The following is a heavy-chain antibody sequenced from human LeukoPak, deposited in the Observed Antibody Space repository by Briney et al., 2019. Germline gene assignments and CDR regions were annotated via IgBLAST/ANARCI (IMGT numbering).Heavy chain of an antibody. V-gene: IGHV3-23*01. J-gene: IGHJ3*02. CDR2: IRSSGVSA. CDR1: GFTFSIHD. CDR3: ARLRIRAFDI. Sequence: PGGSLRLSCEASGFTFSIHDMAWVRQAPGKGLEWVSDIRSSGVSADYIDSVKGRFTISRDNSKNKLYLQMNSLTVEDTAVYYCARLRIRAFDIWGQGTMVTVSS. D-gene: IGHD2-15*01.